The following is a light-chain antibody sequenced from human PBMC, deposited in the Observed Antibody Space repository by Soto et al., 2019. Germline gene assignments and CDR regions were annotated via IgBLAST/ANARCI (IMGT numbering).Light chain of an antibody. V-gene: IGKV1-5*01. Sequence: DIQMTQSPSTLSASVGDRVTITCRASQSISNWLAWYQQKPGKAPKLVIYAASNLYTGVPSRFSGRRSGTEFTLTISSLQPEDFASYYCLQDYGDSWTFGQGTKVEIE. J-gene: IGKJ1*01. CDR3: LQDYGDSWT. CDR1: QSISNW. CDR2: AAS.